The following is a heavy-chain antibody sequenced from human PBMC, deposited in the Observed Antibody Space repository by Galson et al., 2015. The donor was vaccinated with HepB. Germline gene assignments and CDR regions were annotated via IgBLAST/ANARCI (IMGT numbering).Heavy chain of an antibody. CDR2: IKQDGSEK. CDR3: ARARDYYGSGSPYFDI. D-gene: IGHD3-10*01. Sequence: SLRLSCAASGFTFSRYWMSWVRQAPGKGLEWVANIKQDGSEKYYVDSVKGRFTISRDNAKNSLYLQMNSLRAEDTAVYYCARARDYYGSGSPYFDIWGQGTMVTVSS. J-gene: IGHJ3*02. V-gene: IGHV3-7*04. CDR1: GFTFSRYW.